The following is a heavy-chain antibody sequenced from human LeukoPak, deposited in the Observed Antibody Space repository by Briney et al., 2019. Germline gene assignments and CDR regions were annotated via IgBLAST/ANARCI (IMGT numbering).Heavy chain of an antibody. Sequence: SVKVSCKASGGTFSSYAISWVRQAPGQELEWMGGIIPIFGTANYAQKFQGRVTITADKSTSTAYMELSSLRSEDTAVYYCACTRYSPQAWFDPWGQGTLVTVSS. CDR3: ACTRYSPQAWFDP. CDR1: GGTFSSYA. CDR2: IIPIFGTA. D-gene: IGHD5-18*01. V-gene: IGHV1-69*06. J-gene: IGHJ5*02.